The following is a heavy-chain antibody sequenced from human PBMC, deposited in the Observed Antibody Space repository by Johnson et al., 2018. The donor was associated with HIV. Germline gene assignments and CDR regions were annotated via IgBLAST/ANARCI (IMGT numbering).Heavy chain of an antibody. CDR1: GFTVISNH. V-gene: IGHV3-53*01. CDR3: VTTRRYYYDSSGHPNLALDI. Sequence: MLLVESGGGVVQPGGSLRLSCVASGFTVISNHMSWVRQAPGKGLEWVSVIYSGDSTNYADSVTGRLPISRDNSKNPPYLQMNSLRAEDSALYYCVTTRRYYYDSSGHPNLALDIWGQGTMVTVSS. J-gene: IGHJ3*02. CDR2: IYSGDST. D-gene: IGHD3-22*01.